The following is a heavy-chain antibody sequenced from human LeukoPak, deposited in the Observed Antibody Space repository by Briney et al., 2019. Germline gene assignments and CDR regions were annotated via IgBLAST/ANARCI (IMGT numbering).Heavy chain of an antibody. V-gene: IGHV5-51*01. D-gene: IGHD1-26*01. CDR2: IYPGDSVT. CDR1: GYSFTSYW. Sequence: GESLKISCKGSGYSFTSYWIGWVRQMPGKGLEWMGIIYPGDSVTRYSPSFQGQVTISADKSISTAYLQWSSLKASDTAMYYCARSTGELRNGYYYYYGMDVWGQGTTVTVSS. CDR3: ARSTGELRNGYYYYYGMDV. J-gene: IGHJ6*02.